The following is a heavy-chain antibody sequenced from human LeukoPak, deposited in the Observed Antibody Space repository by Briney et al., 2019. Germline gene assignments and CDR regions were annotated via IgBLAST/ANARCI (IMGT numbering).Heavy chain of an antibody. CDR2: IYYSGSS. Sequence: SETLSLTCTVSGVSISSSSYYWGWIRQPPGKGLEWIGSIYYSGSSYYKPSLKSRVTISVDTSKNQFSLKLSSVTAADTAVYYCARPYLRGTVVNNWFDPWGQGTLVTVSS. J-gene: IGHJ5*02. CDR1: GVSISSSSYY. D-gene: IGHD4-23*01. V-gene: IGHV4-39*07. CDR3: ARPYLRGTVVNNWFDP.